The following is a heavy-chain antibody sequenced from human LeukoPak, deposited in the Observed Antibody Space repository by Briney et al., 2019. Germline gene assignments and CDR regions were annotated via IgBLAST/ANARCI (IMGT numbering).Heavy chain of an antibody. CDR1: GFTFSSYS. CDR2: ISSSSSYI. J-gene: IGHJ4*02. D-gene: IGHD2-21*01. CDR3: AREWGGDPYYFDY. Sequence: GGSLRLSCAASGFTFSSYSMNWVRQAPGKGLEWVSSISSSSSYIYYADSVKGRFTISRDNAKNSLYLQMNSLRAEDTAVYYCAREWGGDPYYFDYWGQGTLVTVSS. V-gene: IGHV3-21*01.